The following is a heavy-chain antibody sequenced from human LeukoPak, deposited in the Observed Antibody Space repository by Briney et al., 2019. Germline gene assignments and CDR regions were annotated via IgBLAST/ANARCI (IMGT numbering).Heavy chain of an antibody. V-gene: IGHV4-39*01. CDR1: GGSISGSSYY. J-gene: IGHJ4*02. D-gene: IGHD4-17*01. CDR3: ARVGARGDYVY. Sequence: PSETLSLTCTVSGGSISGSSYYWGWIRQPPGKGLEWIGSIYYSGSTYYNPSLKSRVTISVDTSKNQFSLKLSSVTAADTAVYYCARVGARGDYVYWGQGTLVTVSS. CDR2: IYYSGST.